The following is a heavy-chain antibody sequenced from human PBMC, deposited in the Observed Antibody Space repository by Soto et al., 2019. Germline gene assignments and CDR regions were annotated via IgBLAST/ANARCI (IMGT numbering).Heavy chain of an antibody. D-gene: IGHD2-2*01. J-gene: IGHJ5*02. Sequence: EVQLLESGGGLVQPGGSLRLSCAASGFTFSSYAMSWVRQAPGKGLEWVSAISGSGGSTYYADSVKGRFTISRDNSKNTLYLQMNSLRAEDTAVYYCAKSYPDIVVVPAANWFDPWGQGTLVTVSS. CDR2: ISGSGGST. V-gene: IGHV3-23*01. CDR1: GFTFSSYA. CDR3: AKSYPDIVVVPAANWFDP.